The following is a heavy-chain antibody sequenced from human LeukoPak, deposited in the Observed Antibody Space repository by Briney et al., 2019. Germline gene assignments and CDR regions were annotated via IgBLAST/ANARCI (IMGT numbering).Heavy chain of an antibody. CDR1: GYTFTSYG. CDR3: ARGSSSWGYYGDPEFPEFDP. CDR2: ISAYNGNT. Sequence: GASVKVSCKASGYTFTSYGISWVRQAPGQGLEWMGWISAYNGNTNYAQKLQGRVTMTTDTSTSTAYMELRSLRSDDTAVYYCARGSSSWGYYGDPEFPEFDPWGQGTPVTVSS. D-gene: IGHD3-10*01. V-gene: IGHV1-18*01. J-gene: IGHJ5*02.